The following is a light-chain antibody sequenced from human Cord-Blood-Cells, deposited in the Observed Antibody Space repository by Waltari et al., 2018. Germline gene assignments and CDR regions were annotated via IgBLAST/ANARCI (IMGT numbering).Light chain of an antibody. CDR2: AAS. Sequence: AIRMTQSTSSFSASTGDRVTITCRASQGISSYLAWYQQKPGKAPKLLIYAASTLQSGVPSRFSGSGSGTDFTLIISCLQSEDFATYYCLQYYSYPLTFGPGTKVDIK. CDR1: QGISSY. J-gene: IGKJ3*01. V-gene: IGKV1-8*01. CDR3: LQYYSYPLT.